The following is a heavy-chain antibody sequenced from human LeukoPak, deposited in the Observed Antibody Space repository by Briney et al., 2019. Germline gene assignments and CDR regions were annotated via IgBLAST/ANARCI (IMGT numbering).Heavy chain of an antibody. J-gene: IGHJ4*02. CDR3: ARTYYDILTGYNPYFDY. D-gene: IGHD3-9*01. CDR1: GGTFSSYA. V-gene: IGHV1-46*01. Sequence: ASVKVSCKASGGTFSSYAISWVRQAPGQGLEWMGIINPSGGSTSYAQKFQGRVTMTRDTSTSTVYMELSSLRSEDTAVYYCARTYYDILTGYNPYFDYWGQGILVTVSS. CDR2: INPSGGST.